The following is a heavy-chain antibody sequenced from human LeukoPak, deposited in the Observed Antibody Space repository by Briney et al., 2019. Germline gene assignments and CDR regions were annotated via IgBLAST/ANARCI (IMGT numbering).Heavy chain of an antibody. V-gene: IGHV5-51*01. CDR3: ARQAKDTSGSYWVDY. CDR2: IYPGDSDT. CDR1: GYDFTTYW. Sequence: GESLKISCKGSGYDFTTYWIGLVRQMPGKGLEWMGIIYPGDSDTRYSPSFQGQVTISADKSISTAYLQWSSLRASDTAIYYCARQAKDTSGSYWVDYWGQGTLVTVSS. D-gene: IGHD3-10*01. J-gene: IGHJ4*02.